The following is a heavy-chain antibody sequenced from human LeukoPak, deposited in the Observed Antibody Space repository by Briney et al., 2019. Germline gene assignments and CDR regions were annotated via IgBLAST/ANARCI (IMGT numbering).Heavy chain of an antibody. Sequence: PSETLSLTCTVSGGSISSYYWSGLRQPPGKGVEWMGYIYYSGSTNYNPSLTSRVTISVDTSKNQFSLKLSSVTAADTAVYYCARVGIAAAGGDYYYGMDVWGQGTTVTVSS. D-gene: IGHD6-13*01. CDR3: ARVGIAAAGGDYYYGMDV. V-gene: IGHV4-59*01. J-gene: IGHJ6*02. CDR1: GGSISSYY. CDR2: IYYSGST.